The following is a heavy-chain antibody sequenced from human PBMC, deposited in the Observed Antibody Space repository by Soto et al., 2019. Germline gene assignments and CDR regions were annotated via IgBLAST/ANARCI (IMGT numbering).Heavy chain of an antibody. D-gene: IGHD1-7*01. CDR1: GGTFSSYA. V-gene: IGHV1-69*06. CDR2: IIPIFGTA. J-gene: IGHJ5*02. Sequence: WASVKVSCKASGGTFSSYAISWVRQAPGQGLEWMGGIIPIFGTANYAQKFQGRVTITADKSTSTAYMELSSLRSEDTAVYYCARDSKTGTTSQYNWFDPWGQGTLVTVSS. CDR3: ARDSKTGTTSQYNWFDP.